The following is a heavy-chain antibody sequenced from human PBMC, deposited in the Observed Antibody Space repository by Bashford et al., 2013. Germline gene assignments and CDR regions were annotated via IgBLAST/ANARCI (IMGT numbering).Heavy chain of an antibody. V-gene: IGHV1-2*04. D-gene: IGHD2-8*02. CDR3: ARGPFPGGFDY. CDR1: GYTFTSYY. Sequence: VASVKVSCKASGYTFTSYYMHWVRQAPGQGLEWMGWINPNSGGTNYAQKFQGWVTMTRDTSISTAYMELSRLRSDDTAVYYCARGPFPGGFDYWGQGTLVTVSS. CDR2: INPNSGGT. J-gene: IGHJ4*02.